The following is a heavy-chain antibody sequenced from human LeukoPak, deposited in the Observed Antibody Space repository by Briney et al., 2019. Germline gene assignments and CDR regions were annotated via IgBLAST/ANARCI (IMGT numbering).Heavy chain of an antibody. CDR1: GLTFSSYA. J-gene: IGHJ6*03. CDR3: ASQYIEVNYYYHMDV. CDR2: INGSGVST. D-gene: IGHD5-18*01. V-gene: IGHV3-23*01. Sequence: RGSLRLSCAASGLTFSSYAMAWVRQAPGKGLEWVSTINGSGVSTYYGDSVKGRFTISRDNSKNTLYLQMNSLRVEDTAVYYCASQYIEVNYYYHMDVWGTGTTVIVSS.